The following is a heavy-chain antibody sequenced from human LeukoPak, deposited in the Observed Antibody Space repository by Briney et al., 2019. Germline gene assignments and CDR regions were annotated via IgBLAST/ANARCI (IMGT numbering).Heavy chain of an antibody. Sequence: PSETLSLTCAVYGGSFSGYYWGWIRQPPGKGLEWIGSIYHSGSTYYNPSLKSRVTISVDTSKNQFSLKLSSVTAADTAVYYCATTMIAEYYFDYWGQGTLVTVSS. CDR2: IYHSGST. J-gene: IGHJ4*02. D-gene: IGHD3-22*01. CDR3: ATTMIAEYYFDY. V-gene: IGHV4-38-2*01. CDR1: GGSFSGYY.